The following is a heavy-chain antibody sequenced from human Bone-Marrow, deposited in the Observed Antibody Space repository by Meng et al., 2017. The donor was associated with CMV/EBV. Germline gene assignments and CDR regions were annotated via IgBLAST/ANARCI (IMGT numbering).Heavy chain of an antibody. V-gene: IGHV4-59*01. Sequence: GSLRLSCTVSGGSISSYYWSWIRQPPGKGLEWIGYIYYSGSTNYNPSLKSRVTISVDTSKNQFSLKLSSVTAADTAVYYCARYNIVVVPAAIYNWFDPWGQGTLVTVSS. CDR3: ARYNIVVVPAAIYNWFDP. J-gene: IGHJ5*02. D-gene: IGHD2-2*02. CDR1: GGSISSYY. CDR2: IYYSGST.